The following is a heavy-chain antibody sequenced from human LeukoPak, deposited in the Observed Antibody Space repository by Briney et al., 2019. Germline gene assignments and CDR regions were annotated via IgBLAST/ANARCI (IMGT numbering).Heavy chain of an antibody. CDR2: ISGSGAST. V-gene: IGHV3-23*01. J-gene: IGHJ6*02. D-gene: IGHD3-16*01. Sequence: QPGGSLRLSCAASGFTFSSYVMSWVRQAPGKGLEWVSAISGSGASTYYADSVKGRFTISRDNSKNTLYLQMNSLRAEDTAVYYCAKDPAYSGFYYYYGMDVWGQGTTVTVSS. CDR1: GFTFSSYV. CDR3: AKDPAYSGFYYYYGMDV.